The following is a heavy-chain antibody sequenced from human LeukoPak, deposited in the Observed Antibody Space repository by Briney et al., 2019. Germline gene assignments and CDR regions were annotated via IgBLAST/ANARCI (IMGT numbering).Heavy chain of an antibody. Sequence: SETLSLTCTVSGASINNNFWTWIRQPPGKGLEWIGYIYSSGGANYNPSLKSRVIISGDTSKNQISLNLTSVTAADTAVYFCARHRDYYDTWGHGTLVTVSS. V-gene: IGHV4-59*08. D-gene: IGHD3-22*01. CDR2: IYSSGGA. CDR1: GASINNNF. CDR3: ARHRDYYDT. J-gene: IGHJ4*01.